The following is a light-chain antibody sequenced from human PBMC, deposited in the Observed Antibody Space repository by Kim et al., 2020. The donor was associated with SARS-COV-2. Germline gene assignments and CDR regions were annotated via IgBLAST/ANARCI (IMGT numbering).Light chain of an antibody. CDR1: ESVSSSQ. Sequence: PGERAILSCRPSESVSSSQVAWYQQKPGQAPRLVLYGTSNRATGIPDRFSGAGSATDFTLTISRLEPEDFAVYFCQHYGASPYIFGQGTKLEI. J-gene: IGKJ2*01. V-gene: IGKV3-20*01. CDR2: GTS. CDR3: QHYGASPYI.